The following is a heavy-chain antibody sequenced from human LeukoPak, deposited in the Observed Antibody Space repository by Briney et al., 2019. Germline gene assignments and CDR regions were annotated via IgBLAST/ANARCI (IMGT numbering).Heavy chain of an antibody. J-gene: IGHJ4*02. CDR3: SSPYDY. CDR1: DFPFSTYW. V-gene: IGHV3-7*01. D-gene: IGHD3-22*01. Sequence: GGSLRLSCAASDFPFSTYWMNWVRQAPGKGLEWVANISPDGNEKNYVDSVKGRFTIPRDNAKNSLFLQMTSLRGEDTALCYDSSPYDYWGQGTLVTVSS. CDR2: ISPDGNEK.